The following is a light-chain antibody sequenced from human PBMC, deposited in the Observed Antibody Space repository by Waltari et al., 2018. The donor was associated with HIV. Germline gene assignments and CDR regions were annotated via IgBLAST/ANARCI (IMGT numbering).Light chain of an antibody. CDR2: DGT. J-gene: IGLJ2*01. CDR1: SNDVGGYNY. V-gene: IGLV2-11*01. Sequence: QSALPQPRSVSGSPGQSLTISCTGTSNDVGGYNYVSLYQHPPGKAPKRMMYDGTKRPSGVPDRFSGSKSGNTASLTISGLQAEDEADYFCCAYAGSYTAVLFGGGTKLTVL. CDR3: CAYAGSYTAVL.